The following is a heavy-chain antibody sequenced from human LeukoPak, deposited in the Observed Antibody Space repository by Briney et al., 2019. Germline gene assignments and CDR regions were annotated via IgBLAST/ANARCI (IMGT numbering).Heavy chain of an antibody. V-gene: IGHV5-51*01. Sequence: KPGESLQISCQGSGSTFTSYWIGWVRQLPGKGLEWMGIIYPGDSDTRYSPSFQGQVTISADKSISTAYLQWSSLKASDTAMYYCARQAAAGTFDYWGQGTLVTVSS. J-gene: IGHJ4*02. CDR3: ARQAAAGTFDY. CDR1: GSTFTSYW. CDR2: IYPGDSDT. D-gene: IGHD6-13*01.